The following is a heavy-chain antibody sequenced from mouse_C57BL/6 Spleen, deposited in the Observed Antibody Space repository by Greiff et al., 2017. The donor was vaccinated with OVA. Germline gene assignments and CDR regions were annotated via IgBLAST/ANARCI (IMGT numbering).Heavy chain of an antibody. Sequence: EVKLVESGGGLVQPKGSLKLSCAASGFSFNTYAMNWVRQAPGKGLEWVARIRSKSNNYATYYADSVKDRFTISRDDSESMLYLQMNNLKTEDTAMYYCVRSNWDVDFDVWGTGTTVTVSS. CDR3: VRSNWDVDFDV. CDR2: IRSKSNNYAT. D-gene: IGHD4-1*02. J-gene: IGHJ1*03. CDR1: GFSFNTYA. V-gene: IGHV10-1*01.